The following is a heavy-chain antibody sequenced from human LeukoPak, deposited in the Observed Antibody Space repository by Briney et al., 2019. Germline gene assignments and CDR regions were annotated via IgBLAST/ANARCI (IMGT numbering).Heavy chain of an antibody. CDR2: IYTSGNA. D-gene: IGHD6-25*01. Sequence: SETLSLTCTVSGGSISSYYWSWIRQPAGKGLEWIGRIYTSGNANYNPSLKSRVTISVDTSKNQFSLKLSSVTAADTAVYYCARRLESRGWFDPWGQGTLVTVSS. J-gene: IGHJ5*02. CDR1: GGSISSYY. V-gene: IGHV4-4*07. CDR3: ARRLESRGWFDP.